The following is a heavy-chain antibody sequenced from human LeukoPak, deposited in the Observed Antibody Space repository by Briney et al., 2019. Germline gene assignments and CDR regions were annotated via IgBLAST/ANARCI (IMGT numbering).Heavy chain of an antibody. V-gene: IGHV4-59*08. D-gene: IGHD3-10*01. J-gene: IGHJ4*02. CDR3: ARRGSRKSFDQ. CDR2: IYYSGNT. Sequence: ASETLSLTCTVSSGSFGSYSWSWIRQPPGKGLEWIGYIYYSGNTNYDPSLKSRVTISVDTSKNQFSLKLSSVTAADTAVYYCARRGSRKSFDQWGQGTLVTVSS. CDR1: SGSFGSYS.